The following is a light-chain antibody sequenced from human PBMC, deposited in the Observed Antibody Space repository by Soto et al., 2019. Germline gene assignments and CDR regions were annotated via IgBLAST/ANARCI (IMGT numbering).Light chain of an antibody. CDR1: SSDVGGYNY. CDR2: DVS. CDR3: SSYTSSSTLYV. V-gene: IGLV2-14*01. J-gene: IGLJ1*01. Sequence: QSALTQPASVSGSPGQSITISCTGTSSDVGGYNYVSWYQQHPGKAPKLMIYDVSNRPSGVSNRFSGSKSGNTASLPISGLQAADEADYYCSSYTSSSTLYVFGTGTKLTVL.